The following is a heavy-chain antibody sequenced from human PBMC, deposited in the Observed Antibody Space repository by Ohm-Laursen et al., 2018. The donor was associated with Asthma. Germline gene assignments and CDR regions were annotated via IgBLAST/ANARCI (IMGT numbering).Heavy chain of an antibody. D-gene: IGHD3-22*01. CDR2: IIPILRTA. CDR3: ARGRYDSSDYDLYGLDV. J-gene: IGHJ6*02. V-gene: IGHV1-69*01. CDR1: GGTFSSYA. Sequence: GSSVKVSCKASGGTFSSYAISWVRQAPGQGLEWMGGIIPILRTANYAQNFRGRVTITADESTSTAYMDLGSLRSEDTAVYYCARGRYDSSDYDLYGLDVWGQGTTVTVSS.